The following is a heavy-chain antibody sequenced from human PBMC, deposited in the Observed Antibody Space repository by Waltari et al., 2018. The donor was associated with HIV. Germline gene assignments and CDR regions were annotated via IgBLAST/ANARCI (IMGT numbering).Heavy chain of an antibody. Sequence: QVQLVQSGAEVKKPGASVKVSCKAYGYTFSSDDIKWVRQATGQGLEWMGWMNPNSGNTGYAQKFQGRVTMTRNTSISTSYMELSSLRSEDTAVYHCARLVSGRWFDPWGQGTLVTVSS. V-gene: IGHV1-8*01. CDR1: GYTFSSDD. CDR2: MNPNSGNT. J-gene: IGHJ5*02. D-gene: IGHD2-15*01. CDR3: ARLVSGRWFDP.